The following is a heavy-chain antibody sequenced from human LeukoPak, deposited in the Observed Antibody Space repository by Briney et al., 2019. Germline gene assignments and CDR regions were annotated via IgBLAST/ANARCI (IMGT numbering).Heavy chain of an antibody. CDR2: IYSGGST. D-gene: IGHD2/OR15-2a*01. V-gene: IGHV3-66*01. Sequence: GGSLRLSCAASGFTVSNNFMSWVRQAPGKGLEWVSVIYSGGSTYYADSVKGRFTISRDNSKNTLYLQMHSLRAEDTAVYYCARDSPQNTVIGYWGQGTLVTVSS. CDR3: ARDSPQNTVIGY. CDR1: GFTVSNNF. J-gene: IGHJ4*02.